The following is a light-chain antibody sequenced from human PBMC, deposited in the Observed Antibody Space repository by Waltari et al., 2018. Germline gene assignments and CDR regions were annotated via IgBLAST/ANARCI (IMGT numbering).Light chain of an antibody. V-gene: IGKV1-16*01. CDR1: QGITSY. J-gene: IGKJ1*01. Sequence: DIPMTPSPSSLSASVGDSVPITCRASQGITSYLAWYQQKPGKAPKPLIYDASSRESGVPARFSGSGSGTDFTLTISSLQPEDIGTYYCQQYYDYSWTFGQGTKVEIK. CDR3: QQYYDYSWT. CDR2: DAS.